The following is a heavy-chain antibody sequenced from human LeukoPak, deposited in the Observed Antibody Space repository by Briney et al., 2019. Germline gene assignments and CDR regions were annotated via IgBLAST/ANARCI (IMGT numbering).Heavy chain of an antibody. CDR3: ARVKSVYYDSSGYYRKSPYFDY. Sequence: SETLSLTCTVSGGSISSYYWTWIRQTPGKGLEWIGEINHSGSTNYNPSLKSRVTISVDTSKNQFSLKLSSVTAADTAVYYCARVKSVYYDSSGYYRKSPYFDYWGQGTLVTVSS. CDR2: INHSGST. D-gene: IGHD3-22*01. J-gene: IGHJ4*02. V-gene: IGHV4-34*01. CDR1: GGSISSYY.